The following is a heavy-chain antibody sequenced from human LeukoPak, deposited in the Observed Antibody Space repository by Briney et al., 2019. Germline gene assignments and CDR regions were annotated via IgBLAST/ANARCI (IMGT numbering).Heavy chain of an antibody. Sequence: QDGGSLRLSCAASGFTFSSYWMTWVRQAPGKGLEGVGNIKQDGSEKNYVDSVKGRFTISRDNAKNSLYLQMNSLRAEDTAVYYCARGQGAFDIWGQGTMVTVSS. CDR2: IKQDGSEK. CDR1: GFTFSSYW. V-gene: IGHV3-7*01. J-gene: IGHJ3*02. CDR3: ARGQGAFDI.